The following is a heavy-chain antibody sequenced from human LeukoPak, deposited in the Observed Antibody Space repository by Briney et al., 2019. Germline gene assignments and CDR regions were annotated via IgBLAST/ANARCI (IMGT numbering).Heavy chain of an antibody. CDR3: ARDGVVVPKIDY. CDR2: INHSGST. V-gene: IGHV4-34*01. CDR1: GGSFSGYY. D-gene: IGHD2-2*01. J-gene: IGHJ4*02. Sequence: SETLSLTCAVYGGSFSGYYWSWIRQPPGKGPEWIGEINHSGSTNYNPSLKSRVTISVDTSKNQFSLKLSSVTAADTAVYYCARDGVVVPKIDYWGQGTLVTVSS.